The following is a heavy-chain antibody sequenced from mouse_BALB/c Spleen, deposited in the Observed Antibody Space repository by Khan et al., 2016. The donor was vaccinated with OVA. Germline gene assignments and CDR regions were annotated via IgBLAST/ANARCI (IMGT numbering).Heavy chain of an antibody. J-gene: IGHJ3*01. Sequence: VELVESGAELVKPGASVKLSCKASGYTFTSYYMYWVKQRPGQGLEWLGEINPSDGDTNFNEKLWSKATLTVDKSSNTEYMQLSSLTSEDSAVYYCRRSCYGAFAYWGQGTLVTVSA. CDR2: INPSDGDT. CDR3: RRSCYGAFAY. D-gene: IGHD1-1*02. V-gene: IGHV1S81*02. CDR1: GYTFTSYY.